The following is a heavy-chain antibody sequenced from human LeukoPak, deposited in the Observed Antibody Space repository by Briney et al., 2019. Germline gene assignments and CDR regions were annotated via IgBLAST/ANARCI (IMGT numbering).Heavy chain of an antibody. CDR3: GRKAGDCGGGSCYSIDY. V-gene: IGHV1-69*05. CDR1: GGSFSSEA. CDR2: IIPIFGTA. D-gene: IGHD2-15*01. J-gene: IGHJ4*02. Sequence: GSSVKVSCKAFGGSFSSEAISWVRQAPGQGLEWMGGIIPIFGTANYAQKFQGRVTITTDESTTTAYMEVSGLRSEDTAVYYCGRKAGDCGGGSCYSIDYWGRGTLVTVSS.